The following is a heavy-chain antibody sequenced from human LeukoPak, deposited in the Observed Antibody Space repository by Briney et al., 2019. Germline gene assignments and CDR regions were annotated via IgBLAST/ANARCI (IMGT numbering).Heavy chain of an antibody. CDR2: IAHHGFNT. CDR1: GFTFSRNA. J-gene: IGHJ4*02. CDR3: AKDGFWSCTD. D-gene: IGHD2-8*02. V-gene: IGHV3-30*02. Sequence: GGSLRLSCAASGFTFSRNAIHWVRQGPGKGREWVAYIAHHGFNTYYADSVKGRFTISRDNSKRTLYLQMNSLRPDDTAVYYCAKDGFWSCTDWGQGTLVTVSS.